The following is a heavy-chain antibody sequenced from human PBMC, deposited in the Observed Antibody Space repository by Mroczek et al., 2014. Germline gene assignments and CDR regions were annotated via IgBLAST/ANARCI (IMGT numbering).Heavy chain of an antibody. CDR2: ISWNSGSI. V-gene: IGHV3-9*01. CDR3: AKDMGRYFTMIVDGYGMDV. CDR1: GFTFDDYA. Sequence: ESGGGLVQPGRSLRLSCAASGFTFDDYAMHWVRQAPGKGLEWVSGISWNSGSIGYADSVKGRFTISRDNAKNSLYLQMNSLRAEDTALYYCAKDMGRYFTMIVDGYGMDVWGQGTTVTVSS. J-gene: IGHJ6*02. D-gene: IGHD3-22*01.